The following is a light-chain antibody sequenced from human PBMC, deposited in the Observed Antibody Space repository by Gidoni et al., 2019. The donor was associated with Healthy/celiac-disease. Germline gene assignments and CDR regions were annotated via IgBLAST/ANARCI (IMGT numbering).Light chain of an antibody. Sequence: EIVLTQSPATLSLSPGERDTLSCRASQSVSSYLAWYQQKPGQAPRLLIYDASNRATGIPARFSGSGSGTDFTLTISSLEPEEFAVYYCQQRSNWPITCGQGTQLGIK. CDR1: QSVSSY. V-gene: IGKV3-11*01. CDR2: DAS. J-gene: IGKJ5*01. CDR3: QQRSNWPIT.